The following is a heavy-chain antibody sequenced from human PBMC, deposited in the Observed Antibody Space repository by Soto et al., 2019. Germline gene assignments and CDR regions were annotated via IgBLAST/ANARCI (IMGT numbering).Heavy chain of an antibody. J-gene: IGHJ4*02. CDR3: AKTIVAASGYYFDH. CDR1: GFSFGDSY. CDR2: ISGGSSYT. V-gene: IGHV3-11*06. Sequence: QVQLVESRGGLVKPGGSLRLACAASGFSFGDSYMSWVRQAPGKGLEWLSYISGGSSYTNYADSVKGRFTISRDNAKRSLYLEMNSLRADDTAVYYCAKTIVAASGYYFDHWGQGNLVTVSS. D-gene: IGHD2-21*01.